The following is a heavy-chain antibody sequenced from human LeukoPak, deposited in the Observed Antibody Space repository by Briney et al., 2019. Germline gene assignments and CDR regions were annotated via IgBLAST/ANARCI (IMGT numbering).Heavy chain of an antibody. CDR2: IFYSGST. D-gene: IGHD3-10*01. CDR3: ARGDGSGSYSAYYYYMDV. Sequence: PSETLSLTCTVSGGSISTSNYYWGWIRQPPGKGLEWIGNIFYSGSTYYSPSLKSRVTISLDTSRNQFSLKLNSVTAADTAVYYCARGDGSGSYSAYYYYMDVWGKGTTVTISS. V-gene: IGHV4-39*07. CDR1: GGSISTSNYY. J-gene: IGHJ6*03.